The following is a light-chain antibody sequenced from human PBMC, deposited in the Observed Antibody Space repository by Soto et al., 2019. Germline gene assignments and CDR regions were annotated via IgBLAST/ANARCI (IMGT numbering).Light chain of an antibody. Sequence: EFVLTQSPATLSLSPGEGATLSCRASQILSSTYLAWYQQKPGRAPRLLIHATSSRATGIPDRFSGSGSGTDFTLAISRLEPEDFAVYYCQQYVSSLGVYTYGQGNKLEI. V-gene: IGKV3-20*01. J-gene: IGKJ2*01. CDR1: QILSSTY. CDR3: QQYVSSLGVYT. CDR2: ATS.